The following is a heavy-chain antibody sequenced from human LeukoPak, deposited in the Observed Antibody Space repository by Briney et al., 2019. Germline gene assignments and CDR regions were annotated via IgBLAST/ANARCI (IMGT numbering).Heavy chain of an antibody. J-gene: IGHJ4*02. Sequence: GGSLRLSCAASGFTFSSYAMSWVRQAPGKGLEWVSAISGSGDSTYYSDSVKGRFTISRDNSKNTLYVQMNSLRAEDTAVYYCAKPLVSDYYDSSGYWGYWGQGTLVTVSS. CDR3: AKPLVSDYYDSSGYWGY. CDR1: GFTFSSYA. D-gene: IGHD3-22*01. CDR2: ISGSGDST. V-gene: IGHV3-23*01.